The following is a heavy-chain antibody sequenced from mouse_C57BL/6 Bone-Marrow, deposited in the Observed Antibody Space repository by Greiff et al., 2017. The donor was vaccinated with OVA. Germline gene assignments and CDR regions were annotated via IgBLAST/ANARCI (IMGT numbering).Heavy chain of an antibody. CDR2: IHPNSGST. CDR3: ARMIDYGNFFGY. Sequence: QVQLQQPGAELVKPGASVKLSCKASGYTFTSYWMHWVKQRPGQGLEWIGMIHPNSGSTNYNEKFKSKATLTVDKSSSTSYMQLSILTSEDAAVYYGARMIDYGNFFGYWGQGTTLTVSS. V-gene: IGHV1-64*01. CDR1: GYTFTSYW. J-gene: IGHJ2*01. D-gene: IGHD2-1*01.